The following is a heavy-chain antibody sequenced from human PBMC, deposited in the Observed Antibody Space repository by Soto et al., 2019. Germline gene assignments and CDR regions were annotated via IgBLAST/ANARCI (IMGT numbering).Heavy chain of an antibody. Sequence: QVQLQQWGAGLLKPSETLSLTCAVYGGSFSDHYWIWIRQPPGKGLEWIGEIHLSGRTNYNPSLKSRFTISLDTSKNQFSVKLSSVTAADTAVYYCTRTPTRGASAWFDPWGQGTLVSVSS. D-gene: IGHD1-26*01. CDR1: GGSFSDHY. J-gene: IGHJ5*02. CDR2: IHLSGRT. V-gene: IGHV4-34*01. CDR3: TRTPTRGASAWFDP.